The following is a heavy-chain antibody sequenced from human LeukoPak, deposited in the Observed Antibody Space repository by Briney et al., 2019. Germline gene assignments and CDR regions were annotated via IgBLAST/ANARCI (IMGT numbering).Heavy chain of an antibody. CDR2: ISAYNGNT. V-gene: IGHV1-18*01. CDR1: GYTFTSYG. CDR3: ARGLTLADYVPDPLSSFDY. Sequence: ASVKVSCKASGYTFTSYGISWVRQAPGQGLEWMGWISAYNGNTNYAQKLQGRVTMTTDTSTSTAYMELRSLRSDDTAVYYCARGLTLADYVPDPLSSFDYWGQGTLVTVSS. J-gene: IGHJ4*02. D-gene: IGHD4-17*01.